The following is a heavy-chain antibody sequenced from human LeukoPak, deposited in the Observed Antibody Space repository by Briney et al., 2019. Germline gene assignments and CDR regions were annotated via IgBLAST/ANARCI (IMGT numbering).Heavy chain of an antibody. CDR3: TRVQTEVGAKYYFDY. CDR1: AFTFGDYA. CDR2: VRSEPYGATT. Sequence: PGGSLRLSCTASAFTFGDYAMNWVRQAPGKGLEWVGFVRSEPYGATTEYAASVKGRFTISRDDSSGIAYLQMNSLKIEDTAVYFCTRVQTEVGAKYYFDYWGQGTLVTVSS. D-gene: IGHD1-26*01. V-gene: IGHV3-49*04. J-gene: IGHJ4*02.